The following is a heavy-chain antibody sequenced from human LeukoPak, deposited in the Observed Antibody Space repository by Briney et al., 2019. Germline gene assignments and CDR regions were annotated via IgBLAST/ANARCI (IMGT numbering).Heavy chain of an antibody. V-gene: IGHV4-39*07. Sequence: SETLSLTCTVSGGSVSSSSYYWGWIRQPPGKGLEWIGTIYYDGSTYYNPSLKSRVTMSVDTSKNQFSLKLSSVTAADTAVYYCARGSGWLYYFDYWGQGTLVTVSS. CDR2: IYYDGST. J-gene: IGHJ4*02. CDR1: GGSVSSSSYY. CDR3: ARGSGWLYYFDY. D-gene: IGHD6-19*01.